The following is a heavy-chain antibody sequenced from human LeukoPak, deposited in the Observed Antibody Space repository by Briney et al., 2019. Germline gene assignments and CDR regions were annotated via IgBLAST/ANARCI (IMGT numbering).Heavy chain of an antibody. D-gene: IGHD1-1*01. CDR3: ARVNPLPLNWNSDYYYMDV. Sequence: ASVKVSCKASGYTFTSYDINWVRQATGQGLEWMGWMNPNSGNTGYAQKFQGRVTITRNTSISTAYMELSSLRSEDTAVYYCARVNPLPLNWNSDYYYMDVWGKGTTVTVSS. V-gene: IGHV1-8*03. CDR1: GYTFTSYD. CDR2: MNPNSGNT. J-gene: IGHJ6*03.